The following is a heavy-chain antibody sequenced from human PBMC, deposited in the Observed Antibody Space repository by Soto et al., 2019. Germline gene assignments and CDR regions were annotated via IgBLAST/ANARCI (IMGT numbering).Heavy chain of an antibody. CDR1: GGTIRSYD. Sequence: SETQSLTCTVSGGTIRSYDWSWIRQPPGKGLEWIGEINHSGSTNYNPSLKSRVTISVDTSKNQFSLKLSSVTAADTAVYYCARVRTYYYYMDVWGKGTTVTVSS. CDR3: ARVRTYYYYMDV. CDR2: INHSGST. V-gene: IGHV4-34*01. D-gene: IGHD4-17*01. J-gene: IGHJ6*03.